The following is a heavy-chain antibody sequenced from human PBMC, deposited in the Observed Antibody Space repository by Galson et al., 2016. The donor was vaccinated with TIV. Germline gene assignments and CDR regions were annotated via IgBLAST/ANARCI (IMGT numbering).Heavy chain of an antibody. CDR3: AKAGKGDAHPNYFDH. V-gene: IGHV3-53*01. D-gene: IGHD5-24*01. CDR1: GFSVSFNH. Sequence: SLRLSCAASGFSVSFNHMSWVRQAPGKGLEWVSLIYASDTTYYIYSVKGRFTISRDNSKNTLYRQMNSLRVADTAVYYCAKAGKGDAHPNYFDHWGQGALVTVTS. J-gene: IGHJ4*02. CDR2: IYASDTT.